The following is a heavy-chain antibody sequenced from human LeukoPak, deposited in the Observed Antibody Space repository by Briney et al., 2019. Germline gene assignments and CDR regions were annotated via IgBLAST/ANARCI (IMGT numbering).Heavy chain of an antibody. Sequence: GGSLRLSCAASGFTFRNYAVVWVRQAPGKGLEWVSAITGSGATTYYADSERGRFTIYRDNSKNTLYLQMNSLRGEDTAVYYCGKDPNGDYVGAFDFQRWGQGTLVTVSS. CDR1: GFTFRNYA. CDR2: ITGSGATT. J-gene: IGHJ1*01. V-gene: IGHV3-23*01. D-gene: IGHD4-17*01. CDR3: GKDPNGDYVGAFDFQR.